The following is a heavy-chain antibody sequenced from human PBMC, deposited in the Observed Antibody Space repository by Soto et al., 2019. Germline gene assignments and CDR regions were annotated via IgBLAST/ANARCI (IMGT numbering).Heavy chain of an antibody. CDR1: GGSISSGGYS. CDR3: ARVGLDGMDV. J-gene: IGHJ6*02. D-gene: IGHD6-19*01. V-gene: IGHV4-30-2*01. CDR2: IYHSGST. Sequence: QLQLQESGSGLVKPSQTLSLTCAVSGGSISSGGYSWSWIRQPPGKGLEWIGYIYHSGSTYYNPSLKXXVXIXXDRSKNQFSLKLSSVTAADTAVYYWARVGLDGMDVWGQGTTVTVSS.